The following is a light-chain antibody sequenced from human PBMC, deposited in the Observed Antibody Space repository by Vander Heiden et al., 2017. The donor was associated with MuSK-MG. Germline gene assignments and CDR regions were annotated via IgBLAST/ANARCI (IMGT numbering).Light chain of an antibody. J-gene: IGKJ1*01. CDR3: QQRSNWPWT. Sequence: EMLFTQSTATLSLSPGERPTLSCRASQSVSSYLAWYQQKPGQAPRLLIYDASNRATGIPARFSGSGSGTDFTLTISSLEPEDFAVYYCQQRSNWPWTFGQGTKVEIK. V-gene: IGKV3-11*01. CDR1: QSVSSY. CDR2: DAS.